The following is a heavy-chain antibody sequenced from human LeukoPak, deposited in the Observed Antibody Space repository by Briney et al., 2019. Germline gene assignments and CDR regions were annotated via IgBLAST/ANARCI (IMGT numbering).Heavy chain of an antibody. CDR1: GFTFSDYY. V-gene: IGHV3-11*03. Sequence: PGGSLRLSCAASGFTFSDYYMSWIRQAPGKGLEWVSYISSSSSYTNYADSVKGRFTISRDNAKNSLYLQMNSLRAEDTAVYYCARTNYGDYVAFDYWGQGTLATVSS. CDR2: ISSSSSYT. CDR3: ARTNYGDYVAFDY. J-gene: IGHJ4*02. D-gene: IGHD4-17*01.